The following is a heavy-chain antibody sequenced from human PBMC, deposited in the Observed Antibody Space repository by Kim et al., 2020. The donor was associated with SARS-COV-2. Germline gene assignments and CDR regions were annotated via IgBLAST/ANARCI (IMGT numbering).Heavy chain of an antibody. CDR1: GGSISSSSYY. D-gene: IGHD3-16*01. Sequence: SETLSLTCTVSGGSISSSSYYWGWIRQPPGKGLEWIGSIYYSGSTYYNPSLKSRVTISVDTSKNQFSLKLSSVTAADTAVYYCARPLRHGAEIDYWGQGTLVTVSS. J-gene: IGHJ4*02. CDR3: ARPLRHGAEIDY. CDR2: IYYSGST. V-gene: IGHV4-39*01.